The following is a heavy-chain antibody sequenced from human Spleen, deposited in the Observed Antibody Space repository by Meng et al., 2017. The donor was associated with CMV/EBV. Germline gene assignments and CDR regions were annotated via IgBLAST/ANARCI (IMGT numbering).Heavy chain of an antibody. CDR3: ARVMPYDDLWGGYSSEHFQH. V-gene: IGHV1-2*02. J-gene: IGHJ1*01. D-gene: IGHD3-3*01. CDR2: SHPYTGEA. Sequence: FTHFDIHWVRQAPGQGLEWMGWSHPYTGEASYAQKFQGRVTMTRDTSITTAYLDLFSLTSDDRAVYYCARVMPYDDLWGGYSSEHFQHWGQGTLVTVSS. CDR1: FTHFD.